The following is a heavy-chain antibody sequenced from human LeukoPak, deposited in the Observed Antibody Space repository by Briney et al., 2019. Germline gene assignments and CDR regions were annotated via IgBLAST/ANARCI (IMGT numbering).Heavy chain of an antibody. V-gene: IGHV3-23*01. CDR3: AKYLLPAAIAY. Sequence: GRSLRLSCAASGFTFSSYGMHWVRQAPGKGLEWVSAISGSGGSTYYADSVKGRFTISRDNSKNTLYLQMNSLRAEDTAVYYCAKYLLPAAIAYWGQGTLVTVSS. CDR2: ISGSGGST. J-gene: IGHJ4*02. D-gene: IGHD2-2*01. CDR1: GFTFSSYG.